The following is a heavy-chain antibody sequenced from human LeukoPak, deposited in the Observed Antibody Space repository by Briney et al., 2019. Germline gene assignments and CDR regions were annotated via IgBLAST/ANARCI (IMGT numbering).Heavy chain of an antibody. J-gene: IGHJ4*02. D-gene: IGHD2-21*01. Sequence: GASVKVSCKASGYTFTKCVDHWGRQAPGQRPEWMGWINAGNGHTQYSPNFQGRVTITRDTSASTAYMELSSLTSEDTALYYCARDDCGDTCYPGGYWGQGTLVTVSS. V-gene: IGHV1-3*01. CDR1: GYTFTKCV. CDR2: INAGNGHT. CDR3: ARDDCGDTCYPGGY.